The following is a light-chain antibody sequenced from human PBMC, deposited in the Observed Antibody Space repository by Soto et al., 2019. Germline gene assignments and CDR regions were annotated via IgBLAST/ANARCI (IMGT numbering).Light chain of an antibody. CDR2: DAS. CDR1: QRISNW. V-gene: IGKV1-5*01. Sequence: DVQMTQSPSTLSASVGDRVTITCRASQRISNWLAWYQQKPGRAPKVLIYDASTLESGVPSRFSGSGSGTEFTLTISSLQPDDFATYDCQQYGDRPRTFGQGTKVDIK. CDR3: QQYGDRPRT. J-gene: IGKJ1*01.